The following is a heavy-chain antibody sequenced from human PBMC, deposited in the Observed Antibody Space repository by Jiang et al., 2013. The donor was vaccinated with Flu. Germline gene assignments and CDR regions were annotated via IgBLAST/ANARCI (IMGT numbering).Heavy chain of an antibody. CDR2: IYPSDSDT. Sequence: GAEVKKPGESLKISCKGSGYSFTTNWIGWVRQMPGKGLEWMGIIYPSDSDTRYSPSFQGQVTISADKSISTAYLQWSSLKASDTAMYYCARLAGRYSSYFGMDVWGQGTTVTVSS. V-gene: IGHV5-51*03. J-gene: IGHJ6*02. D-gene: IGHD6-13*01. CDR3: ARLAGRYSSYFGMDV. CDR1: GYSFTTNW.